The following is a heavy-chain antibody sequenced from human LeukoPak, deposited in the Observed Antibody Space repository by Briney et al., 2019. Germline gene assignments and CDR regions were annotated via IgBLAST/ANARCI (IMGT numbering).Heavy chain of an antibody. CDR1: GFTFSNAW. CDR3: AKDRYSSSWYTIDY. V-gene: IGHV3-15*01. J-gene: IGHJ4*02. Sequence: GGSLRLSCAASGFTFSNAWMSWVRQAPGKGLEWVGRIKSNTDGGTADYAAPVKGRFSISRDDSKNTLYLQMNSLRVEDTALYFCAKDRYSSSWYTIDYWGQGTLVTVSS. D-gene: IGHD6-13*01. CDR2: IKSNTDGGTA.